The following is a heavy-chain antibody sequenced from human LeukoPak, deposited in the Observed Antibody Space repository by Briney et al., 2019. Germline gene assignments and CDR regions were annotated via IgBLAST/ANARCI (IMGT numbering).Heavy chain of an antibody. Sequence: PSETLSLTCTVSGGSISGYYWSWIRQPPGKGLEWIAFIYYTGSTNYNPSLKGRVTISVDTSKNQFSLKLTSVTAADTAVYYCARGGTGKANWFDPWGQGTLVTVSS. D-gene: IGHD1-1*01. CDR3: ARGGTGKANWFDP. J-gene: IGHJ5*02. CDR1: GGSISGYY. V-gene: IGHV4-59*01. CDR2: IYYTGST.